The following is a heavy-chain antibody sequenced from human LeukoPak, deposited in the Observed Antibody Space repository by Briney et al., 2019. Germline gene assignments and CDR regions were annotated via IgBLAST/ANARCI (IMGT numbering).Heavy chain of an antibody. CDR3: ARGPYYYGSGSYSYYFDY. D-gene: IGHD3-10*01. Sequence: GTLSLTCAVSGGSISSSNWWSWVRQPPGKGLEWIGEIYHSGSTNYNPSLKSRVTISVDRSKNQFSLKLNSVTAADTAVYSCARGPYYYGSGSYSYYFDYWGQGTLVTVSS. CDR2: IYHSGST. J-gene: IGHJ4*02. V-gene: IGHV4-4*01. CDR1: GGSISSSNW.